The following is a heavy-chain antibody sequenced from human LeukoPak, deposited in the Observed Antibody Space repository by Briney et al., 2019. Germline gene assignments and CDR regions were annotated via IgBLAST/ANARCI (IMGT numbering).Heavy chain of an antibody. CDR1: GGSISSYY. D-gene: IGHD3-22*01. J-gene: IGHJ4*02. Sequence: SETLSLTCTVSGGSISSYYWSWIRQPPGKGLEWIGYIYYSGSTNYNPSLKSRVTISVDTSKNQFSLKLSSVTAADTAVYYCARHGDDSCGYSQLDYWGQGTLVTVSS. V-gene: IGHV4-59*08. CDR2: IYYSGST. CDR3: ARHGDDSCGYSQLDY.